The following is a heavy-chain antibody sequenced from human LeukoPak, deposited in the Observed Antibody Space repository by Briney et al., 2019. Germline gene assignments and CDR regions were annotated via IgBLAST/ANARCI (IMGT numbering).Heavy chain of an antibody. V-gene: IGHV3-7*05. D-gene: IGHD3-22*01. CDR1: GFTFSSYW. CDR2: IKQDGSEK. Sequence: GGSLRLFCAASGFTFSSYWMSWVRQAPGKGLEWVANIKQDGSEKYYVDSVKGRFTISRDNAKNSLYLEMNSLRAEDTAVYYCVRERTNYYDSSGYYWGQGTLVTVSS. J-gene: IGHJ4*02. CDR3: VRERTNYYDSSGYY.